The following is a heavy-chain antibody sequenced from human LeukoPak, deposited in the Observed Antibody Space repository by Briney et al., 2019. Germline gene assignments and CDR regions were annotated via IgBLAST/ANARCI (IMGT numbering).Heavy chain of an antibody. V-gene: IGHV3-23*01. J-gene: IGHJ6*02. CDR1: GFTFSSYV. Sequence: GGSLRLSCVGSGFTFSSYVMTWVRQAPGKGLEWVSGINGNGVGAFHADSVKGRFTISRDNSKNTLFLQMNSLRAEDTAVYYCARFGVGATPVRVYGMDVWGQGTTVTVSS. CDR2: INGNGVGA. CDR3: ARFGVGATPVRVYGMDV. D-gene: IGHD2-15*01.